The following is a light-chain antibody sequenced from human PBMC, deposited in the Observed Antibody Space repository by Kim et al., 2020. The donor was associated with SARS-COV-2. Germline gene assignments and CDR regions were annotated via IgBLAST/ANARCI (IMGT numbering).Light chain of an antibody. J-gene: IGKJ2*01. Sequence: DIQMTQSPSSLSASVGDRVTITCRASQGISSYLNWYQQKPGKAPKLLIYAASSLQSGVPSRFSGSGSGTDFTLTISSLQPEDFATYYCQQSYSTPGTFGLGTKLEI. CDR1: QGISSY. V-gene: IGKV1-39*01. CDR3: QQSYSTPGT. CDR2: AAS.